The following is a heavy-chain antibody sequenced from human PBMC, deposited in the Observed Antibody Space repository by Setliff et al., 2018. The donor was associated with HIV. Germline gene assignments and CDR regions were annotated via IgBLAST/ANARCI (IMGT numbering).Heavy chain of an antibody. J-gene: IGHJ4*02. CDR3: ARFYDYYGHRLDY. Sequence: PSETLSLTCTVSGGSINSGSYYWGWIRQPPEKGLEWIGTMFYSGSTYYNPSLKSRVTIFIDTSKNQFSRRLSSVTAADTAVYYCARFYDYYGHRLDYWGQGTQVNGSS. CDR1: GGSINSGSYY. D-gene: IGHD3-16*01. V-gene: IGHV4-39*01. CDR2: MFYSGST.